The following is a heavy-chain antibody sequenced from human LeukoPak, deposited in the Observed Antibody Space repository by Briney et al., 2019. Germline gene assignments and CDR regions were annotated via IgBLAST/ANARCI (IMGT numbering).Heavy chain of an antibody. D-gene: IGHD3-10*01. CDR3: ARGDYYGSGSYYKRWYFDL. J-gene: IGHJ2*01. V-gene: IGHV4-4*02. Sequence: SGTLSLTCAVSGGSISSSNWWSWVRKSPRKGLEWVGEIYHSGSTNYNPSLKSQVTISVDRSKNQFSLKLSSVTAADTAVYYCARGDYYGSGSYYKRWYFDLWGRGTLVTVSS. CDR1: GGSISSSNW. CDR2: IYHSGST.